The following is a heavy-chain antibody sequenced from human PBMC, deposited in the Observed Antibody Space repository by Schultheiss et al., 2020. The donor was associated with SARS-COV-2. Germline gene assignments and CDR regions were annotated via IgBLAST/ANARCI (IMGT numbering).Heavy chain of an antibody. J-gene: IGHJ4*02. Sequence: GGSLRLSCAASGFTVSSNYMSWVRQAPGKGLEWVANMKPDANEKHYVDSVKGRFTISRDNAKNSLYLQMNSLRAEDTAVYYCARDSRYDYVWGSYTSWGQGTLVTVSS. CDR1: GFTVSSNY. CDR3: ARDSRYDYVWGSYTS. D-gene: IGHD3-16*01. CDR2: MKPDANEK. V-gene: IGHV3-7*01.